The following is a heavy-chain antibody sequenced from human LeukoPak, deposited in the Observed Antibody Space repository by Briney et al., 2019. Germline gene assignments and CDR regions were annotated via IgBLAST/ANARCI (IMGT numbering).Heavy chain of an antibody. J-gene: IGHJ3*02. D-gene: IGHD4-11*01. V-gene: IGHV3-33*01. CDR2: IWNDASHD. CDR3: ARGVYSNDAFDI. CDR1: GFTFSSYG. Sequence: GRSLRLSCAAPGFTFSSYGMHWVRQAPGKGLEWVAVIWNDASHDNYVDSVKGRFTISRDNSKNTLYLQMNSLRAEDTAVYYCARGVYSNDAFDIWGQGTMVTVSS.